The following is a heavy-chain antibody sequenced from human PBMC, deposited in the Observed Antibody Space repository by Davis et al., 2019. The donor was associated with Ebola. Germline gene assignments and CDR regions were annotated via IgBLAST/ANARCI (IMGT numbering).Heavy chain of an antibody. CDR3: AKDYRELGDSSGYYDY. Sequence: GESLKISCAASGFTFSSYGMHWVRQAPGKGLEWVAVISYDGSNKYYADSVKGRFTISRDNSKNTLYLQMNSLRAEDTAVYYCAKDYRELGDSSGYYDYWGQGTLVTVFS. D-gene: IGHD3-22*01. CDR1: GFTFSSYG. CDR2: ISYDGSNK. J-gene: IGHJ4*02. V-gene: IGHV3-30*18.